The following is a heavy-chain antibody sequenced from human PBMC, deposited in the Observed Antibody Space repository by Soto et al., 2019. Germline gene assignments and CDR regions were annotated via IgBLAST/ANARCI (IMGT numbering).Heavy chain of an antibody. D-gene: IGHD3-3*01. Sequence: GGSLRLSCIASGFTFGDYAMSWFRQAPGKGLEWVGFIRSKVYGGTTEYAASVKGRFTISRDDSISIAYLQMNSLKTEDTAVYYCISTIFGVVTPGKYYYGMDVWGQGTTVTVSS. J-gene: IGHJ6*02. CDR3: ISTIFGVVTPGKYYYGMDV. CDR2: IRSKVYGGTT. V-gene: IGHV3-49*03. CDR1: GFTFGDYA.